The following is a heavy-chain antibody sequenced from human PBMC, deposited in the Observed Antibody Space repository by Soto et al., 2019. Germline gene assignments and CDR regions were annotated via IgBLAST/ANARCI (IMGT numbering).Heavy chain of an antibody. J-gene: IGHJ6*02. CDR2: ISRSGDKV. V-gene: IGHV3-21*01. Sequence: PGGSLRLSCAASGFTFSSHTMNWVRQAPGKGLEWVSSISRSGDKVYYAGSVKGRFTISRDNAKNSLGLQMNSLRAGDTAVYYCARDSGYGITGYGMDVWGQGTTVTVSS. CDR3: ARDSGYGITGYGMDV. D-gene: IGHD2-8*01. CDR1: GFTFSSHT.